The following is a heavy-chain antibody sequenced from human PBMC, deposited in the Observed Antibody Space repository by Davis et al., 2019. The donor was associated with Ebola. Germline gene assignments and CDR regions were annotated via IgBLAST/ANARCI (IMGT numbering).Heavy chain of an antibody. CDR1: GYIFNTYA. Sequence: ASVKVSCKADGYIFNTYAMHWVRQAPGQRPEWLGWINPVTGTTKYAERFQGRLLITRDTSAKTVYMEWTNLRSQDTAWYDFARGAGYGDYPFDHWGQGTLISVST. CDR3: ARGAGYGDYPFDH. D-gene: IGHD4-17*01. CDR2: INPVTGTT. V-gene: IGHV1-3*01. J-gene: IGHJ4*02.